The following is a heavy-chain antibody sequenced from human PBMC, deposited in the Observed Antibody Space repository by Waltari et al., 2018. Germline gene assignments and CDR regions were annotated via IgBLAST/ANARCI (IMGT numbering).Heavy chain of an antibody. Sequence: EVQLVESGGGLVQPGGPLRLSCAASGFTFSSYWMHWVRQAPGKGLVWVSRINGDGGSTSYADSVKGRFTISRDNANNTLYLQMNSLRAEDTAVYYCTRTRYCSTTTCQVDWFDPGAREPWSPSPQ. CDR3: TRTRYCSTTTCQVDWFDP. D-gene: IGHD2-2*01. CDR2: INGDGGST. V-gene: IGHV3-74*01. CDR1: GFTFSSYW. J-gene: IGHJ5*02.